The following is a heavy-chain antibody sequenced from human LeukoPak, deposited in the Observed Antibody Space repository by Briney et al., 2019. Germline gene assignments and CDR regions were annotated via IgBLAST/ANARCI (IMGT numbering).Heavy chain of an antibody. CDR2: ITGSGGNT. J-gene: IGHJ6*02. CDR1: GFIFSSYS. CDR3: AKAASSSWPSYYYGMDV. D-gene: IGHD6-13*01. V-gene: IGHV3-23*01. Sequence: GGSLRLSCAASGFIFSSYSMSRVRQAPGKGLEWVSVITGSGGNTYYADSVKGRFTISKDNSKNTVYLQMSSLRVDDTAVYYCAKAASSSWPSYYYGMDVWGQGTTVTVSS.